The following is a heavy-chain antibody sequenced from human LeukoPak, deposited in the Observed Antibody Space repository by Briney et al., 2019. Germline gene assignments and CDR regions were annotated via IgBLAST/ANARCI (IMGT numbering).Heavy chain of an antibody. CDR2: INAGNGNT. Sequence: ASVKVSCKASGYTFTSYAMHWVRQAPGQRLEWMGWINAGNGNTKYSQKFQGRVTMTEDTSTDTAYMELSSLRSEDTAVYYCATGLFREGTLDSYWGQGTLVTVSS. D-gene: IGHD1-14*01. CDR1: GYTFTSYA. V-gene: IGHV1-3*01. J-gene: IGHJ4*02. CDR3: ATGLFREGTLDSY.